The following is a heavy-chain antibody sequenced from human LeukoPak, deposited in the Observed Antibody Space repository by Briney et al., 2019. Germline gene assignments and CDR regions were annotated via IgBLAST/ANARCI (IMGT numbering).Heavy chain of an antibody. Sequence: PGGSLRLSRATSGFTFTHYGLHWLRQAPGKGLEWVAVIWYDGSRTYYADSVNGRFTISRDNSKNTVYLQMNSLRAEDTAVYYCARASSSSHFDYWGQGTLVTVSS. CDR1: GFTFTHYG. CDR2: IWYDGSRT. CDR3: ARASSSSHFDY. J-gene: IGHJ4*02. V-gene: IGHV3-33*01. D-gene: IGHD6-6*01.